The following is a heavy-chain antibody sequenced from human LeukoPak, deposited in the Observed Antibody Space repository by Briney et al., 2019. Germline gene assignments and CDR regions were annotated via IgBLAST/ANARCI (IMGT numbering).Heavy chain of an antibody. CDR3: ARDRLPSMVRGRALWAGGMDV. J-gene: IGHJ6*02. CDR2: IIPIFGTA. Sequence: GASVKVSCKASGGTFSSYAISWVRQAPGQGLEWMGGIIPIFGTANYAQKFQGRVTITADESTSTAYMELSSLRSEDTAVYYCARDRLPSMVRGRALWAGGMDVWGQGTTVTVSS. CDR1: GGTFSSYA. V-gene: IGHV1-69*13. D-gene: IGHD3-10*01.